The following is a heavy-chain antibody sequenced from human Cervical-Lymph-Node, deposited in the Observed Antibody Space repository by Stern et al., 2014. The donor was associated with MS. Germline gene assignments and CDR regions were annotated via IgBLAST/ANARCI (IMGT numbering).Heavy chain of an antibody. CDR1: GYTFTSYG. Sequence: QLVQTGAEVKNPGALVKGSCKASGYTFTSYGISWVRQAPGQGLEWMGWISAYTGNTNYAPKLQGRVTMTTDTSPSTAYMELRSLRSDDTAVYYCARVSNYGDPSDYWGQGTLVTVSS. CDR2: ISAYTGNT. D-gene: IGHD4-11*01. J-gene: IGHJ4*02. CDR3: ARVSNYGDPSDY. V-gene: IGHV1-18*01.